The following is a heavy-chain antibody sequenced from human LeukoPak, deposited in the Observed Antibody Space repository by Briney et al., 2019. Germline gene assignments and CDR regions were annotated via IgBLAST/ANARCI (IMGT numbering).Heavy chain of an antibody. CDR2: IIPIFGTA. Sequence: GASVKVSCKASGGTFSSYAISWVREAPGQGREWMGGIIPIFGTANYAQKFQGRVTITADESTSTAYMLLTRLRAEDTAVYYCARRDGYNYDYWGQATQVTVSS. CDR3: ARRDGYNYDY. J-gene: IGHJ4*02. V-gene: IGHV1-69*13. CDR1: GGTFSSYA. D-gene: IGHD5-24*01.